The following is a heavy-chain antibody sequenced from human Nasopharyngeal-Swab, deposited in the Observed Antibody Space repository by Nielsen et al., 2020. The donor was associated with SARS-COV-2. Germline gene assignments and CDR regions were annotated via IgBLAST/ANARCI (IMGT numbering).Heavy chain of an antibody. D-gene: IGHD3-3*01. V-gene: IGHV7-4-1*01. J-gene: IGHJ6*02. Sequence: CVRQAPGQRLEWVGWINYNTVYPTHAHGLTGRFLLSLDTSVSTAYLQIRSLKTEDTAVYYCAKDHGTPIFGVVIIKGYYGMDVWGQGTTVTVSS. CDR3: AKDHGTPIFGVVIIKGYYGMDV. CDR2: INYNTVYP.